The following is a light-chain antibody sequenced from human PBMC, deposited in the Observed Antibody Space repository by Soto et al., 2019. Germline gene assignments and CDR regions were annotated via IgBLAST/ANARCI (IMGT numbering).Light chain of an antibody. V-gene: IGKV3-20*01. CDR1: QSVGSTY. Sequence: EIVLTQSPGTLSLSPGERATLSCRASQSVGSTYLAWYQQKPGQAPTLLIYGVSSRATGIPDRLSGSGSGTDFTLTISRLEPEDFAVYYCQQYGTSPLTFGPGTKVDI. CDR3: QQYGTSPLT. CDR2: GVS. J-gene: IGKJ3*01.